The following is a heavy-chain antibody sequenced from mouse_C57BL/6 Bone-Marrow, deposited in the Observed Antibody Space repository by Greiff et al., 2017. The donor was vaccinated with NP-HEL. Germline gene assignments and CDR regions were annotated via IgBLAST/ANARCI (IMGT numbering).Heavy chain of an antibody. CDR3: ASDRGLRG. J-gene: IGHJ2*01. CDR2: ISDGGSYT. D-gene: IGHD1-1*01. V-gene: IGHV5-4*03. Sequence: EVMLVESGGGLVKPGGSLKLSCAASGFTFSSYAMSWVRQTPEKRLEWVATISDGGSYTYYPDNVQGRFTISRDNAKNNLYLQMSHLKSEDTAMYYCASDRGLRGWGQGTTLTVSS. CDR1: GFTFSSYA.